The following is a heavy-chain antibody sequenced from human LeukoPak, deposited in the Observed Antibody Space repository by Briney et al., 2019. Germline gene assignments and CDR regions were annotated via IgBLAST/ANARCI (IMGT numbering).Heavy chain of an antibody. D-gene: IGHD1-26*01. CDR3: AKDMGSRATNFDC. CDR2: ISPSNISS. Sequence: GGSLRLSCAASGFTFSNYAISWVRQAPGKGLEGVSSISPSNISSYYADSVRGRFTISRDNSKNTLYLQMNSLIAEDTAVYYCAKDMGSRATNFDCWGQGTLVSVSS. V-gene: IGHV3-23*01. J-gene: IGHJ4*02. CDR1: GFTFSNYA.